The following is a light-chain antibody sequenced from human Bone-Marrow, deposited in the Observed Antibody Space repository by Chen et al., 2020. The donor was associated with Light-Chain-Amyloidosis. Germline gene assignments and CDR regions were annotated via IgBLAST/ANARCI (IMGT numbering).Light chain of an antibody. J-gene: IGLJ2*01. V-gene: IGLV3-25*03. CDR1: DLPTKY. CDR2: RDT. CDR3: QSADSSGTYEGI. Sequence: SYELTQPPSVSVSPGQTARITCSGDDLPTKYAYWYQQKPGQAPVLVIHRDTERPSGISARFSGYSSGTTATLTISGVQAEDEADYHCQSADSSGTYEGIFGGGTKLTVL.